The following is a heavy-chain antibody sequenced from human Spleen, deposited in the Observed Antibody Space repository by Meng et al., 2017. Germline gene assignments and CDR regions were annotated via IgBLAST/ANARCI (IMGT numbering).Heavy chain of an antibody. D-gene: IGHD6-13*01. CDR1: GFTFSSYW. CDR2: IKQDGSEK. J-gene: IGHJ3*02. Sequence: GGSLRLSCAASGFTFSSYWMSWVRQAPGKGLEWVANIKQDGSEKYYVDSVKGRFTISRDNAKNSLYLQMNSLRAEDTAVYYCARHSSKWSNDAFDIWGQGTMVTVSS. V-gene: IGHV3-7*01. CDR3: ARHSSKWSNDAFDI.